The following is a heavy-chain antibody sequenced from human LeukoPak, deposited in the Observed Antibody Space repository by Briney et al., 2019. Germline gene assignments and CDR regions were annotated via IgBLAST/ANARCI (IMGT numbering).Heavy chain of an antibody. CDR2: IYHSGST. V-gene: IGHV4-30-2*01. CDR1: GGSISSGGYY. J-gene: IGHJ4*02. D-gene: IGHD1-7*01. CDR3: ARDVPGETGTYDY. Sequence: SETLSLTCTVSGGSISSGGYYWSWIRQPPGKGLEWIGYIYHSGSTYYNPSLKSRVTISVDRSKNQFSLKLSSVTAADTAVYYCARDVPGETGTYDYWGQGTLVTVSS.